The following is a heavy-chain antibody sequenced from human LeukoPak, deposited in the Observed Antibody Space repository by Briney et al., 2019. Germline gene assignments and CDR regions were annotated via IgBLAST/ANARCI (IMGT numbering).Heavy chain of an antibody. CDR2: IYYSGST. CDR1: GGSISSGDYY. V-gene: IGHV4-61*08. J-gene: IGHJ4*02. CDR3: ARDRSSSGWYYFDY. D-gene: IGHD6-19*01. Sequence: KPSQTLSLTCTVSGGSISSGDYYWSWIRQPPGKGLEWIGYIYYSGSTNYNPSLKSRVTISVDTSKNQFSLKLSSVTAADTAVYYCARDRSSSGWYYFDYWGQGTLVTVSS.